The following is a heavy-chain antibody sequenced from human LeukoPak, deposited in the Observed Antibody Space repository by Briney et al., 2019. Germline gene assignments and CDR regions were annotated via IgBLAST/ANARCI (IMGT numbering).Heavy chain of an antibody. CDR2: INPNSGGT. CDR1: GYTFTGYY. V-gene: IGHV1-2*02. D-gene: IGHD1-26*01. J-gene: IGHJ5*02. CDR3: ASILSGSSKDWFDP. Sequence: ASVTVSCKASGYTFTGYYMHWVRQAPGQGLEWMGWINPNSGGTNYAQKFQGRVTMTRDTSISTAYMELSRLRSDDTAVYYCASILSGSSKDWFDPWGQGTLVTVSS.